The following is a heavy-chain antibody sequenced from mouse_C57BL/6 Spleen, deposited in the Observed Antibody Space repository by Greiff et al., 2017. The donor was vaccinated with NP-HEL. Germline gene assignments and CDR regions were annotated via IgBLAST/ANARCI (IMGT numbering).Heavy chain of an antibody. CDR2: ISYDGSN. Sequence: ESGPGLVKPSQSLSLTCSVTGYSITSGYYWNWIRQFPGNKLEWMGYISYDGSNNYNPSLKNRISITRDTSKNQFFLKLNSVTTEDTATYYCARDHYGYAMDYWGQGTSVTVSS. V-gene: IGHV3-6*01. D-gene: IGHD1-1*02. CDR3: ARDHYGYAMDY. J-gene: IGHJ4*01. CDR1: GYSITSGYY.